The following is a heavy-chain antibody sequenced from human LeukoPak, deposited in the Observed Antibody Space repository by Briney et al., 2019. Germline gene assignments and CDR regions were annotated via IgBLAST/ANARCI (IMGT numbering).Heavy chain of an antibody. J-gene: IGHJ4*02. D-gene: IGHD5-12*01. V-gene: IGHV3-33*01. CDR2: IWYDGSNK. Sequence: GRSLRLSCAASGFTFSSYGMHWVRQAPGKGLEWVAVIWYDGSNKYYADSVKGRLTISRDNSKNTLYLQMNSLRAEDAAVYYCARDQGSGYDFAFDYWGQGTLVTVSS. CDR3: ARDQGSGYDFAFDY. CDR1: GFTFSSYG.